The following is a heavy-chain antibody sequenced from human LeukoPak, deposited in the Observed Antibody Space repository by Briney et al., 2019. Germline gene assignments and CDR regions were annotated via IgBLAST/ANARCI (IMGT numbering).Heavy chain of an antibody. D-gene: IGHD1-20*01. Sequence: ASVKVSCKASGYTFTSYGISWVRQAPGQGLEWMGWISAYNGNTNYAQKLQGRVTMTTDTSTSTAYMELRSLRSDDTAVYYCAREITGTAFYYYYYMDVWGKGTTVTVSS. V-gene: IGHV1-18*01. CDR3: AREITGTAFYYYYYMDV. CDR2: ISAYNGNT. J-gene: IGHJ6*03. CDR1: GYTFTSYG.